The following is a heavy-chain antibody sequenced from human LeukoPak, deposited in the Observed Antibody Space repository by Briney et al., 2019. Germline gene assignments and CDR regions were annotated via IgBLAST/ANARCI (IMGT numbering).Heavy chain of an antibody. J-gene: IGHJ4*02. CDR3: ARGGPAAFWSGYFDY. CDR1: GGTFSSYA. Sequence: ASVKVSCKASGGTFSSYAISWVRQAPGQGLEWMGGIIPIFGTANYAQKFQGRVTITTDESTSTAYMELSSLRSEDTAVYYCARGGPAAFWSGYFDYWGQGTLVIVSS. V-gene: IGHV1-69*05. CDR2: IIPIFGTA. D-gene: IGHD3-3*01.